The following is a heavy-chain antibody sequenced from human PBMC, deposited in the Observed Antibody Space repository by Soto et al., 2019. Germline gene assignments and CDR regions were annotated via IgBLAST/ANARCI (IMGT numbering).Heavy chain of an antibody. J-gene: IGHJ4*02. CDR2: IIPIFGTA. V-gene: IGHV1-69*12. CDR3: ASGGYCSGGSCYPPFDY. D-gene: IGHD2-15*01. CDR1: GGTFSSYA. Sequence: QVQLVQSGAEVKKPGSSVKVSCKASGGTFSSYAISWVRQAPGQGLEWMGGIIPIFGTANYAQKFQGRVTISADECTSTAYMELSSLRSEDTAVYYCASGGYCSGGSCYPPFDYWGQGTLVTVSS.